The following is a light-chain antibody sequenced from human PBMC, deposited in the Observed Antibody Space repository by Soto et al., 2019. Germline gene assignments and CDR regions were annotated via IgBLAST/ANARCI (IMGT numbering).Light chain of an antibody. CDR3: QQSYSTLTWP. Sequence: DIQMTQSPSSLSASVGDRVTITCRASQSISSYLNWYQQKPGKAPKLLIYAASSLQSGVPSRFSGSGSGTDLTLTISSLQPEDFATYYCQQSYSTLTWPFGQGTKVDIK. V-gene: IGKV1-39*01. CDR2: AAS. CDR1: QSISSY. J-gene: IGKJ1*01.